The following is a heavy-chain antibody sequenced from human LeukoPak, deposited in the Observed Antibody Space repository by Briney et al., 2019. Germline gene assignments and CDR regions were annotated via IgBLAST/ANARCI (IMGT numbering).Heavy chain of an antibody. J-gene: IGHJ5*02. CDR1: GYNFTGYY. V-gene: IGHV1-2*02. Sequence: ASVKVSCKASGYNFTGYYMHWVRQAPGQGLEWMGWINLNSGGTNYAQKFQGRVTMTRDTSISTAYMELSRLRSDDTAVYYCARDLTIYSSGYVNWFDPWGQGTLVTVSS. D-gene: IGHD3-22*01. CDR3: ARDLTIYSSGYVNWFDP. CDR2: INLNSGGT.